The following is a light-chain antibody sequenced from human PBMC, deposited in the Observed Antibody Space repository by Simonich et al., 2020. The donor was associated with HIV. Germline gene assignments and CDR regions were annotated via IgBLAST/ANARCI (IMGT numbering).Light chain of an antibody. CDR2: GAS. Sequence: EIEMTQSPATLSVSPGERAPLSYRASKSVSNNLAWYQQKPGQAPRLLMHGASTRASGIPARFSGSGSGTEFTLTISSLQSEDFAVYHCQQYTNWPLTFGGGTKVEIK. V-gene: IGKV3-15*01. J-gene: IGKJ4*01. CDR3: QQYTNWPLT. CDR1: KSVSNN.